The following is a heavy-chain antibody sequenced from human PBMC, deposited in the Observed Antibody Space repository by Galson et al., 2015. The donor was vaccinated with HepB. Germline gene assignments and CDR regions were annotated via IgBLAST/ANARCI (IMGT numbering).Heavy chain of an antibody. D-gene: IGHD2-2*01. CDR1: GFTFGDSG. CDR3: TKETDCSGTRCYDY. CDR2: IRSRTYGGTT. Sequence: SLRLSCATSGFTFGDSGMDWFRQTPGKGLEWVGFIRSRTYGGTTEYAASVKGRFTISRDDSKSIAYLQMSSLQSEDTAVYYCTKETDCSGTRCYDYWGQGTLVTVSS. J-gene: IGHJ4*02. V-gene: IGHV3-49*03.